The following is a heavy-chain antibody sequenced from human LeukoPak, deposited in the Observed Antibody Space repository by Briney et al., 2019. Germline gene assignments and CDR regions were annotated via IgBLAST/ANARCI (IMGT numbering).Heavy chain of an antibody. Sequence: ASVKVSCKVSGYTLTELSMHWVRQAPGKGLEWMGGFDPEDGETIYAQKFQGRVTMTEDTSTDTAYMELSSLRSEDTAVYYCATGQLEPWQFDYWGQGTLVTVSS. CDR3: ATGQLEPWQFDY. CDR1: GYTLTELS. V-gene: IGHV1-24*01. CDR2: FDPEDGET. J-gene: IGHJ4*02. D-gene: IGHD1-1*01.